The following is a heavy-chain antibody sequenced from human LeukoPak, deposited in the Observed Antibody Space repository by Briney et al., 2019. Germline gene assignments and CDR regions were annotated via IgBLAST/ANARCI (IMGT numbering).Heavy chain of an antibody. CDR3: ARGSRLRFLEWYYFDY. CDR1: GFTFSDYY. V-gene: IGHV3-7*01. Sequence: GGSLRLSCAASGFTFSDYYMSWVRQAPGKGLEWVANIKQDGSEKYYVDSVKGRFTISRDNAKNSLYLQMNSLRAEDTAVYYCARGSRLRFLEWYYFDYWGQGTLVTVSS. J-gene: IGHJ4*02. D-gene: IGHD3-3*01. CDR2: IKQDGSEK.